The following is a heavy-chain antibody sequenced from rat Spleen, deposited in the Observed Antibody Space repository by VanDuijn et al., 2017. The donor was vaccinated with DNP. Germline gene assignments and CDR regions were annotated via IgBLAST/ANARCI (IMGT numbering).Heavy chain of an antibody. CDR1: GFTFSAYY. CDR3: AKWGSNYGRNNY. CDR2: IGSAAYAP. V-gene: IGHV5-22*01. Sequence: EVQLVESGGGLVQPGRSLKLSCAASGFTFSAYYLAWVRQAPAKGLEWVAYIGSAAYAPYYGDSVKGRFTISRDNAENTVNLQMNSLRSEDTATYYCAKWGSNYGRNNYWGQGVMVTVSS. D-gene: IGHD1-11*01. J-gene: IGHJ2*01.